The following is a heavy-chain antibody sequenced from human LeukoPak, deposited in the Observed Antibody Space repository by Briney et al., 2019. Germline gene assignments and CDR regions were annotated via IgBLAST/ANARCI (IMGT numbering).Heavy chain of an antibody. CDR3: AKDLGGWLQPMDH. D-gene: IGHD5-24*01. CDR1: GFTFSSYG. CDR2: ILYDGSNK. V-gene: IGHV3-30*02. Sequence: GGSLRLSCAASGFTFSSYGMHWVRQAPGKGLEWVAFILYDGSNKYYADSVKGRFTISRDNSKNTLYLQMNSLRAEDTAVYYCAKDLGGWLQPMDHWRQGTLVTVSS. J-gene: IGHJ4*02.